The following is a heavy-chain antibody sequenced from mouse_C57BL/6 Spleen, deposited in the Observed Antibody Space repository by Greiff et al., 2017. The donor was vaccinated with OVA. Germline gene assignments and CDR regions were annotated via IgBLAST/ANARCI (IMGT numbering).Heavy chain of an antibody. CDR2: IHPTSGST. CDR3: ARQKTDYDDAMDY. Sequence: QVQLQQPGAELVKPGASVKLSCKASGFTINSYWMHWVKQRPGQGLEWIGRIHPTSGSTNYDEKFQSKATMNVYTSSSTAYMPLSSLTSEDSAVYYCARQKTDYDDAMDYWGQGTSVTVSS. J-gene: IGHJ4*01. V-gene: IGHV1-64*01. CDR1: GFTINSYW. D-gene: IGHD2-4*01.